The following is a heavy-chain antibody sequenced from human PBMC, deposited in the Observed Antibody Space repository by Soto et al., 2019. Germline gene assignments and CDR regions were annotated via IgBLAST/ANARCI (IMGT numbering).Heavy chain of an antibody. J-gene: IGHJ5*02. CDR3: GKNMGVEIVELATVDCFDP. CDR1: GFTFSSYA. CDR2: ISGSGGST. V-gene: IGHV3-23*01. Sequence: GWSLRLSCAASGFTFSSYAMSWVRQAPGKGLEWVSAISGSGGSTYYADSVKGRFTISRDNSKSTVYLELNKLSAEDTAVYHYGKNMGVEIVELATVDCFDPRGQGSFVTLP. D-gene: IGHD1-26*01.